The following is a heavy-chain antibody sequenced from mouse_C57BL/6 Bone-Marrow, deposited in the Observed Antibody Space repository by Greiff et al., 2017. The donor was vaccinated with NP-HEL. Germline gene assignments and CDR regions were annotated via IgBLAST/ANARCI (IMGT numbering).Heavy chain of an antibody. CDR1: GYTFTSYW. CDR2: IAPNSGGT. D-gene: IGHD1-3*01. J-gene: IGHJ3*01. Sequence: QVQLQQPGAELVKPGASVKLSCKASGYTFTSYWMHWVKQRPGRGLEWIGRIAPNSGGTKYNEKFKSKATLTVDKPSSTAYMQLSSLTSEDSAFYYCARSGAHDSTWFAYWGQGTLVTVSA. V-gene: IGHV1-72*01. CDR3: ARSGAHDSTWFAY.